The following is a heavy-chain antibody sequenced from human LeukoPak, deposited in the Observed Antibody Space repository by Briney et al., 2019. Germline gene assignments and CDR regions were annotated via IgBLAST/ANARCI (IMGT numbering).Heavy chain of an antibody. V-gene: IGHV4-59*08. CDR3: ARHASTYYYYMDV. J-gene: IGHJ6*03. CDR1: NGSISSYY. CDR2: IYYSGST. Sequence: SETLSLTCTVSNGSISSYYWSWIRQPPGKGLEWIGYIYYSGSTNYNPSLKSRVTISVDTSKNQFSLKLSSVTAADTAGYYCARHASTYYYYMDVWGKGTTVTISS.